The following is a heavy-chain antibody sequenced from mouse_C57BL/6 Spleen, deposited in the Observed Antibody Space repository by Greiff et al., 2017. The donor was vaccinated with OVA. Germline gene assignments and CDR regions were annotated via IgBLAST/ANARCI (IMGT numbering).Heavy chain of an antibody. CDR1: GFTFSNYW. CDR2: IRLKSDNYAT. Sequence: EVHLVESGGGLVQPGGSMKLSCVASGFTFSNYWMNWVRQSPEKGLEWVAQIRLKSDNYATHYAESVKGRFTISRDDSKSSVYLQMNNLRAEDTGIYYCTGYGSSYGGFAYWGQGTLVTVSA. D-gene: IGHD1-1*01. J-gene: IGHJ3*01. V-gene: IGHV6-3*01. CDR3: TGYGSSYGGFAY.